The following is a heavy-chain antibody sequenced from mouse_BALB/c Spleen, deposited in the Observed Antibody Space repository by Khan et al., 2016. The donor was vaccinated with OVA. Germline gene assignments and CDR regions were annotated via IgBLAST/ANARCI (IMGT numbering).Heavy chain of an antibody. V-gene: IGHV1-20*02. CDR3: ARTDGSDFDY. D-gene: IGHD1-1*01. CDR2: INPHIGET. Sequence: EVKLEESGPELVKPGASVKISCKASGYSFTGYFMNWVMQSHGKSLEWIGRINPHIGETLYNQKFKGKATLTVDESSSTVYMELRSLASEDSAIYYCARTDGSDFDYWCQGTTHTVSS. J-gene: IGHJ2*01. CDR1: GYSFTGYF.